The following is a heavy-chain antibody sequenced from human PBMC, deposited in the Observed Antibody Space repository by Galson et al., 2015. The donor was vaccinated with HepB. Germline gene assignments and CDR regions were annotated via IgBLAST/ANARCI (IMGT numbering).Heavy chain of an antibody. Sequence: SLRLSCAASGFTLGSYWMSWVRQAPGQGLEWVANIRQDGREKYYVDSVKGRFIISRDNAKNSLYLQVNSLRAEDTAVYYCARGMIVEGYYDGMDVWGQGTTVTVSS. CDR2: IRQDGREK. CDR1: GFTLGSYW. CDR3: ARGMIVEGYYDGMDV. J-gene: IGHJ6*02. D-gene: IGHD3-22*01. V-gene: IGHV3-7*04.